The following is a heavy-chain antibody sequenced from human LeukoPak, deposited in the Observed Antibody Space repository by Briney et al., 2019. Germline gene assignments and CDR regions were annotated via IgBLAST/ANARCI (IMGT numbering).Heavy chain of an antibody. Sequence: SETLSLTCSVSGGSISSGSYYWSWIRQPAGKGLEWIGRVYSSGSTNYNPSLKSRVTISVDTSKNQFSLKLSSVTAADTAVYYCARAGLGYSSGWYLWFDPWGQGTLVTVSS. CDR2: VYSSGST. J-gene: IGHJ5*02. D-gene: IGHD6-19*01. CDR3: ARAGLGYSSGWYLWFDP. V-gene: IGHV4-61*02. CDR1: GGSISSGSYY.